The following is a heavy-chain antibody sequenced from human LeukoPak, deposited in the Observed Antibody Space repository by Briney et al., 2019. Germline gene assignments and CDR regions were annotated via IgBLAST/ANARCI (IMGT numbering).Heavy chain of an antibody. J-gene: IGHJ6*03. Sequence: SETLSLTCTVSGCSISSYYWSWIRQPAGKGLEWIGRIYTSGSTNYNLSLKSRGTMSVDTSKNQFSLKLSSVTAADTAVYYCAREGSDYYGSGSYYRSYYYYMDVWGKGTTVTISS. CDR1: GCSISSYY. V-gene: IGHV4-4*07. CDR3: AREGSDYYGSGSYYRSYYYYMDV. D-gene: IGHD3-10*01. CDR2: IYTSGST.